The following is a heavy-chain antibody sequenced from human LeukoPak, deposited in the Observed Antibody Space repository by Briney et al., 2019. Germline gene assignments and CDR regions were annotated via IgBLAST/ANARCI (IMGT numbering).Heavy chain of an antibody. J-gene: IGHJ2*01. CDR2: IYPGDSDT. D-gene: IGHD3-3*01. CDR1: GYSFTSYW. CDR3: ARSYYDFWSGPLYFDL. V-gene: IGHV5-51*01. Sequence: GESLKISCKGSGYSFTSYWLGWVRQMPGKGLEWMGIIYPGDSDTRYSPSFQGQVTISADKSISTAYLQWSSLKASDTAMYYCARSYYDFWSGPLYFDLWGRGTLVTVSS.